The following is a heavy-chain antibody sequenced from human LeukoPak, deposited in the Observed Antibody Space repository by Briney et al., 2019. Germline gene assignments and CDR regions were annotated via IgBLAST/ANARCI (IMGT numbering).Heavy chain of an antibody. Sequence: SETLSLTCTVSGVSISSYYWSWIRQPPGKGLEWIGYIYYSGSTNYNPSLKSRVTISVDTSKNQFSLKLSSVTAADTAVYYCARGLRPLLWFGDPHYYYYGMDVWGQGTTVTVSS. CDR1: GVSISSYY. CDR2: IYYSGST. D-gene: IGHD3-10*01. CDR3: ARGLRPLLWFGDPHYYYYGMDV. J-gene: IGHJ6*02. V-gene: IGHV4-59*01.